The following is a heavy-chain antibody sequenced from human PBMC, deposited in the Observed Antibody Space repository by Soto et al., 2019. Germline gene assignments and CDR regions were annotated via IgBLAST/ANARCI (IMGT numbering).Heavy chain of an antibody. J-gene: IGHJ6*02. CDR2: IVPLFDST. CDR1: GGTFSSTHA. V-gene: IGHV1-69*06. Sequence: QLQLVQSGAEVKKPGSSVRVSCKASGGTFSSTHAINWVRQAPGHGLAWMGAIVPLFDSTDYAQKFQGRVTIPANKSTTTAYIELSGLTSEDTAVYFRAQTQFTSRRQIYYYYSLDFWGQGTQVTVSS. CDR3: AQTQFTSRRQIYYYYSLDF. D-gene: IGHD3-10*01.